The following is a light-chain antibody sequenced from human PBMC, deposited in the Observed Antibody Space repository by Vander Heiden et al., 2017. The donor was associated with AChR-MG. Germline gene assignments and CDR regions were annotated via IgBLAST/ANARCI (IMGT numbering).Light chain of an antibody. CDR1: SSDVGGYNY. CDR3: CSYAGSYTFV. CDR2: DGS. V-gene: IGLV2-11*01. Sequence: QSALTHPRSVSGSPGQSVTISCTGTSSDVGGYNYVSWYQQHPGKAPKLMIYDGSKRPSGVPDRFSGYKSGNTASLTISGLQAEDEADYYCCSYAGSYTFVFGTGTKVTVL. J-gene: IGLJ1*01.